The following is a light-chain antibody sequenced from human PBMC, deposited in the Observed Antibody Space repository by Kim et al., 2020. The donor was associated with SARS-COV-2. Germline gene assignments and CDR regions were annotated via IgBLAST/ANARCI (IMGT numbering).Light chain of an antibody. V-gene: IGLV2-8*01. CDR3: SSHAAISNFV. CDR2: EVS. J-gene: IGLJ1*01. CDR1: SSDVAGYNC. Sequence: QSALTQPPSASGSPGQSVTISCTGTSSDVAGYNCVSWYQQHPGKAPKLMIYEVSKRPSGVPDRFSGSKSGNTASLTGSGLQAEDEADYHCSSHAAISNFVFGIGPKVTVL.